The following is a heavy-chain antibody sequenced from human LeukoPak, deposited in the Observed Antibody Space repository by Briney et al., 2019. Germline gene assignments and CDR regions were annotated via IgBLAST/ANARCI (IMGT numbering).Heavy chain of an antibody. V-gene: IGHV3-7*04. CDR3: VRGAGGGDF. J-gene: IGHJ4*02. Sequence: GGSLRLSCAASGFNFSSYWMSWVRQTPDKGLEWVANLKPDGGEDNYVDSVRGRFTITRDNAKSSLYLQMNSLRGEDTAVYSCVRGAGGGDFWGQGTLVTVSS. CDR1: GFNFSSYW. CDR2: LKPDGGED. D-gene: IGHD6-19*01.